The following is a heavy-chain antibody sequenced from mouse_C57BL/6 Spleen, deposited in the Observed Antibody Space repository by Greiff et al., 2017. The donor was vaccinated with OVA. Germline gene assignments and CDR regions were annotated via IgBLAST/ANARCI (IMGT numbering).Heavy chain of an antibody. CDR3: ARSGSSYVHFDG. D-gene: IGHD1-1*01. CDR1: GYTFTSYW. J-gene: IGHJ2*01. CDR2: IDPTDSYT. V-gene: IGHV1-50*01. Sequence: VQLQQPGAELVKPGASVKLSCKASGYTFTSYWLQWVKQRPGQGLAWIGEIDPTDSYTNYPQKFKGQATLTLDTSSSTAYMQLGSLTSEDSAVYYCARSGSSYVHFDGWGKGTTLTVAS.